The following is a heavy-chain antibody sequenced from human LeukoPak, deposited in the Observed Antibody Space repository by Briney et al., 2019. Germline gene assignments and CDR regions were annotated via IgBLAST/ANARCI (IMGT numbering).Heavy chain of an antibody. V-gene: IGHV3-30*04. Sequence: GRSLRLSCAASGFTFSSYAMHWVRQAPGKGLEWVAVISYDGSNKYYADSVKGRFTISRDNSKNTLYLQMNSLRAEDTAVYYCAKDTYYDSSGYHDYWGQGTLVTVSS. CDR3: AKDTYYDSSGYHDY. J-gene: IGHJ4*02. CDR1: GFTFSSYA. CDR2: ISYDGSNK. D-gene: IGHD3-22*01.